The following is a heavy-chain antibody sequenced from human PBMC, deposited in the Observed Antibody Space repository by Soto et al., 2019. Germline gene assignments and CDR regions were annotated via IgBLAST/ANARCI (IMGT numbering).Heavy chain of an antibody. J-gene: IGHJ4*02. Sequence: PSETLSLTCTVSGGSISSSSYYWGWIRQPPGKGLEWIGSIYYSGSTYYNTSLKSRVTISVDTSKNQFSMKLSSVTAAVTAVYYFATMRWYDILTGYPYYFDYWGQGTLVTVSS. CDR3: ATMRWYDILTGYPYYFDY. V-gene: IGHV4-39*01. CDR1: GGSISSSSYY. D-gene: IGHD3-9*01. CDR2: IYYSGST.